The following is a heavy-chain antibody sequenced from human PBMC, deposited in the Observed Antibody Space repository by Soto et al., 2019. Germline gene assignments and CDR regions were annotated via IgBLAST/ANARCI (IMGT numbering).Heavy chain of an antibody. J-gene: IGHJ3*02. CDR3: ARGGIVVVTAIEGEAFDI. V-gene: IGHV1-69*12. CDR2: IIPIFGTA. D-gene: IGHD2-21*02. CDR1: GGTFSSYA. Sequence: QVQLVQSGAEVKKPGSSVKVSCKASGGTFSSYAISWVRQAPGQGLEWMGGIIPIFGTANYAQKFQGRVTSTADESTSTAYMELSSLRSEDTAVYYCARGGIVVVTAIEGEAFDIWGQGTMVTVSS.